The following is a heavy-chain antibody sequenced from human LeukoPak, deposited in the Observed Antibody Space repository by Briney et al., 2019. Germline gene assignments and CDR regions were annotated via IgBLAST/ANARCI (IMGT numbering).Heavy chain of an antibody. CDR2: ISYDGSNK. Sequence: GGSLRLSCTASGFTFSGYSMNWIRQAPGKGLEWVAVISYDGSNKYYADSVKGRFTISRDNSKNTLYLQMNSLRAEDTAVYYCAREDTADAFDIWGQGTMVTVSS. J-gene: IGHJ3*02. V-gene: IGHV3-30*03. CDR1: GFTFSGYS. CDR3: AREDTADAFDI. D-gene: IGHD5-18*01.